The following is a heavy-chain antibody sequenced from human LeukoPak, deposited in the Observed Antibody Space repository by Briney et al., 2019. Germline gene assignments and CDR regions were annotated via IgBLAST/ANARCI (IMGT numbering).Heavy chain of an antibody. CDR1: GFTVSSNY. CDR3: ARAMEYYDFWSGYWDYYYGMDV. CDR2: MYSGGIT. J-gene: IGHJ6*02. D-gene: IGHD3-3*01. Sequence: GWSLRLSCAASGFTVSSNYMSWVRQAPGKWLEWVSVMYSGGITYYADSVKGRFTISRHNSKNTLYLQMNSLRAEDTAVYYCARAMEYYDFWSGYWDYYYGMDVWGQGTTVTVSS. V-gene: IGHV3-53*04.